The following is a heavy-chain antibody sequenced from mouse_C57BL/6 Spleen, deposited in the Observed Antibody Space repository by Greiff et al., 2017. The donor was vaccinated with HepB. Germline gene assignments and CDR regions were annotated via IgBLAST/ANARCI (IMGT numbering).Heavy chain of an antibody. Sequence: VKVVESGPGLVAPSQSLSITCTVSGFSLTSYAISWVRQPPGKGLEWLGVIWTGGGTNYNSALKSRLSISKDNSKSQVFLKMNSLQTDDTARYYCARKKGDYYGSSWYFDVWGTGTTVTVSS. J-gene: IGHJ1*03. D-gene: IGHD1-1*01. V-gene: IGHV2-9-1*01. CDR2: IWTGGGT. CDR3: ARKKGDYYGSSWYFDV. CDR1: GFSLTSYA.